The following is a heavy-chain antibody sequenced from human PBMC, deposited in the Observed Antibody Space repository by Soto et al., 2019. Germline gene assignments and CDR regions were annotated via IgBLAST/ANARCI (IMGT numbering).Heavy chain of an antibody. CDR2: ISGSGGST. D-gene: IGHD3-3*01. CDR1: GFTFSSYA. Sequence: EVQLLESGGGLVQPGGSLRLSCAASGFTFSSYAMSWVRRAPGKGLEWVSAISGSGGSTYYADSVKGRFTISRDNSKNTLYLQMNSLRAEDTAVYYCAKDLPYYDFWSGYGGGGYWGQGTLVTVSS. J-gene: IGHJ4*02. CDR3: AKDLPYYDFWSGYGGGGY. V-gene: IGHV3-23*01.